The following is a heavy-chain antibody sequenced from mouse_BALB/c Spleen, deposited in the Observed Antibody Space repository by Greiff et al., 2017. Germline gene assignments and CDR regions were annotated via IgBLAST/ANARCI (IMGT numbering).Heavy chain of an antibody. Sequence: EVKLMESGGGLVQPGGSLKLSCAASGFTFSSYTMSWVRQTPEKRLEWVAYISNGGGSTYYPDTVKGRFTISRDNAKNTLYLQMSSLKSEDTAMYYCARKARIDNSFAYWGQGTLVTVSA. CDR3: ARKARIDNSFAY. CDR1: GFTFSSYT. D-gene: IGHD1-3*01. J-gene: IGHJ3*01. CDR2: ISNGGGST. V-gene: IGHV5-12-2*01.